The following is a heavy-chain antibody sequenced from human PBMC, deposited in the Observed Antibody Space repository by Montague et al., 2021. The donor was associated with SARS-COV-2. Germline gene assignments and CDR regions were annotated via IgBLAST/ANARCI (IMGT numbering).Heavy chain of an antibody. Sequence: FLRLSCAASGFTFSNIWMSWVRQAPGKGLEWVANIKPDESEKNYVDSVKGRFSISRDNAKNSLYLQMDNLRAEDMAIYYCAKNGGAHGLDVWGQGTSVSVSS. V-gene: IGHV3-7*01. CDR1: GFTFSNIW. CDR2: IKPDESEK. CDR3: AKNGGAHGLDV. D-gene: IGHD4-23*01. J-gene: IGHJ6*02.